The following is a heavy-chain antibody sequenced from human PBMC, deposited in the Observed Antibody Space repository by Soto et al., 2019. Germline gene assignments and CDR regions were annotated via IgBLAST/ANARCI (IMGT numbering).Heavy chain of an antibody. CDR3: ARGYGDTAMVGAYYYYGMDV. CDR2: INHSGST. D-gene: IGHD5-18*01. CDR1: GGSFSGYY. Sequence: ASETLSLTCAVYGGSFSGYYWSWIRQPPGKGLEWIGEINHSGSTNYNPSLKSRVTISVDTSKNQFSLKLSSVTAADTAVYYCARGYGDTAMVGAYYYYGMDVWGQGTTVTVSS. V-gene: IGHV4-34*01. J-gene: IGHJ6*02.